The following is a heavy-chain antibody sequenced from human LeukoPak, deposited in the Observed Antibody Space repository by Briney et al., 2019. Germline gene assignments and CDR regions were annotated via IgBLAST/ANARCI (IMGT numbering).Heavy chain of an antibody. CDR3: ARDPRAYSGSFFDY. J-gene: IGHJ4*02. CDR2: ISSSGSYI. V-gene: IGHV3-21*01. D-gene: IGHD1-26*01. CDR1: GFTFSSYS. Sequence: GGSLRLSCAASGFTFSSYSMNWVRQAPGKGLEWVSSISSSGSYIYYADSVKGRFTISRDNAKNSLYLQMNSLRAGDTAVYYCARDPRAYSGSFFDYWGQGTLVTVSS.